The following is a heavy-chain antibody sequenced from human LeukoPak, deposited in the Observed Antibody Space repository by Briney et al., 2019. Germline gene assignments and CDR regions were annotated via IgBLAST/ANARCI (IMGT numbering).Heavy chain of an antibody. V-gene: IGHV5-51*01. CDR1: GYTFTSYW. D-gene: IGHD1-14*01. Sequence: GESLRISCKGSGYTFTSYWIGWVRQMPGKGLEWMGIIHAGDSDTRYSPAFLGQVTISADKSISTAYLQWSSLEAPDTAMYYCARQEGINGEYPYYFDYWGQGTLVTVSS. J-gene: IGHJ4*02. CDR3: ARQEGINGEYPYYFDY. CDR2: IHAGDSDT.